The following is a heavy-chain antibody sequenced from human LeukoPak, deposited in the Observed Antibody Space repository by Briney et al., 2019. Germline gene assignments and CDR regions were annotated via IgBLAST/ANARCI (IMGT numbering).Heavy chain of an antibody. CDR1: GGSISSSSYY. J-gene: IGHJ6*02. V-gene: IGHV4-39*01. Sequence: SSETLSLTCTVSGGSISSSSYYWGWIRQPPGKGLEWIGSIYYSGSTYYNPSLKSRVTISVDTSKNQLSLKLSSVTAADTAVYYCAIFPLLWFGELTLYYGMDVWGQGTTVTVSS. D-gene: IGHD3-10*01. CDR3: AIFPLLWFGELTLYYGMDV. CDR2: IYYSGST.